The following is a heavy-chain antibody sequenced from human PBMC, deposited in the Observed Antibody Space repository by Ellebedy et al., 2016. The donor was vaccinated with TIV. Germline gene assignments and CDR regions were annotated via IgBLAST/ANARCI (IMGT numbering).Heavy chain of an antibody. CDR3: AKSFGDYGSTWGSNY. Sequence: GGSLRLSCAASGFTFSNYAMSWVRQAPGKGLEWVASISGSGGNTYYADSVRGRFTISRDNSRTTLYLQINSLRAEDTAGYYCAKSFGDYGSTWGSNYWGQGTLVTVSS. CDR1: GFTFSNYA. J-gene: IGHJ4*02. D-gene: IGHD6-13*01. CDR2: ISGSGGNT. V-gene: IGHV3-23*01.